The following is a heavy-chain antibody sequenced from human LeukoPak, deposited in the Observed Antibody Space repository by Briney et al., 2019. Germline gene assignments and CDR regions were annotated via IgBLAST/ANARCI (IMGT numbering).Heavy chain of an antibody. V-gene: IGHV4-59*01. CDR3: ARLPMIRGVTEYYFDY. Sequence: RPSETLSLTCTVSGGSISSYYWSWIRQPPGKGLEWIGYIYYSGSTNYNPSLKSRVTISVDTSKNQFSLDLYFVTAADTAVYYCARLPMIRGVTEYYFDYWGQGSLVTVSS. CDR2: IYYSGST. J-gene: IGHJ4*02. D-gene: IGHD3-10*01. CDR1: GGSISSYY.